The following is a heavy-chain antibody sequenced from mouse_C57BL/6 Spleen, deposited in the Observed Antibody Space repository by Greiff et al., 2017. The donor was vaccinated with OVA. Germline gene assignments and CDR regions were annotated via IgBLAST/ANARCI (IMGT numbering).Heavy chain of an antibody. J-gene: IGHJ1*03. Sequence: QVQLQQPGAELVKPGASVKVSCKASGYTFTSYWMHWVKQRPGQGLEWIGRLHPSDSDTNYNQKFKGKATLTVDKSSSTAYMQLSSLTSEDSAVYYCEIASYGNFYWYFDVWGTGTTVTVSS. CDR1: GYTFTSYW. CDR2: LHPSDSDT. V-gene: IGHV1-74*01. D-gene: IGHD2-10*01. CDR3: EIASYGNFYWYFDV.